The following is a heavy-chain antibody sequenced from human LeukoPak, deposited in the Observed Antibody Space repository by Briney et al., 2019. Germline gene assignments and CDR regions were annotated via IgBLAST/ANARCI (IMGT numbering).Heavy chain of an antibody. CDR2: MMPLFNTA. J-gene: IGHJ6*03. Sequence: SVKVSCKASGGTFSSYSITWVRQAPGQGLEWMGGMMPLFNTANYAQQFQGRVTITTDESTSTAYMELSSLRFEDTAMYYCARVDRYHYYLDVWGKGTTVTVSS. CDR1: GGTFSSYS. V-gene: IGHV1-69*05. CDR3: ARVDRYHYYLDV.